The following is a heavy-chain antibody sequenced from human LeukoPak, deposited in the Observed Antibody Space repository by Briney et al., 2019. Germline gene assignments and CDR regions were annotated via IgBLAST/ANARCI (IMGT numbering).Heavy chain of an antibody. D-gene: IGHD3-10*01. J-gene: IGHJ6*03. CDR3: AAHQYYGAGSNLYYYYMDV. Sequence: PGGSLRLSCAASGFTFSNYAMTWVRQAPGKGLEGVSTVSGSGGSTYYADSVKGRFSISRDNSKNTVYLQMNSLRAEDTAVYYCAAHQYYGAGSNLYYYYMDVWGKGTTVTVSS. V-gene: IGHV3-23*01. CDR2: VSGSGGST. CDR1: GFTFSNYA.